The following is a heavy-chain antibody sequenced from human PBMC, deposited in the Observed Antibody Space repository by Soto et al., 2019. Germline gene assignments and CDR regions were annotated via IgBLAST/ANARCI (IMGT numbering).Heavy chain of an antibody. D-gene: IGHD4-17*01. V-gene: IGHV1-69*02. CDR3: ARASYGDYVKVDY. J-gene: IGHJ4*02. CDR2: IIPILGIA. CDR1: GGTFSSYT. Sequence: QVQLVQSGAEVKKPGSSVKVSCTASGGTFSSYTISWVRQAPGQGLEWMGRIIPILGIANYAQKFQGRVTITADKSTSTAYMELSSLRSEDTAVYYCARASYGDYVKVDYWGQGTLVTVSS.